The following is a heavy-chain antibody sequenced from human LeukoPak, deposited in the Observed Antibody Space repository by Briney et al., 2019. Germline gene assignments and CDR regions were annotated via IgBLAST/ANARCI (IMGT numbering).Heavy chain of an antibody. CDR1: GYTFTSYD. V-gene: IGHV1-8*01. CDR2: MNPNSGNT. D-gene: IGHD3-10*01. CDR3: ARGRRDSRQFDY. Sequence: ASVKVSCKASGYTFTSYDINWVRQATGQGLEWMGWMNPNSGNTGYAQKFQDRVTMTRNTSISTAYMELSSLRSEDTAVYYCARGRRDSRQFDYWGQGTLVTVYS. J-gene: IGHJ4*02.